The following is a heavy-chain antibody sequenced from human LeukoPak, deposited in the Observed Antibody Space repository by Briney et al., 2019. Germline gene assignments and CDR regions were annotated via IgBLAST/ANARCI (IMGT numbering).Heavy chain of an antibody. Sequence: GESLKISCKGSGYSFTSYWIGWVRQMPGKGLEWMGIIYPGDSDTKYSPSLQGQATISADKSISTAYLQWSSLKASDTAMYYCARHSGYDPIAFDYWGQGTLVTVSS. V-gene: IGHV5-51*01. D-gene: IGHD5-12*01. CDR3: ARHSGYDPIAFDY. J-gene: IGHJ4*02. CDR1: GYSFTSYW. CDR2: IYPGDSDT.